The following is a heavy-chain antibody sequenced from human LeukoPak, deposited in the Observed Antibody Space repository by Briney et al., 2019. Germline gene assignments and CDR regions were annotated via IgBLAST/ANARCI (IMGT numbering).Heavy chain of an antibody. V-gene: IGHV4-34*01. CDR2: INHSGST. CDR1: GGSFSGYY. D-gene: IGHD3-10*01. J-gene: IGHJ3*02. Sequence: PSETLSLTCAVYGGSFSGYYWSWIRQPPGKGLEWIGEINHSGSTNYNPSLKSRVTISVDTSKNQFSLKLSSVTAADMAVYYCARGRRVLPDAFDIWGQGTMVTVSS. CDR3: ARGRRVLPDAFDI.